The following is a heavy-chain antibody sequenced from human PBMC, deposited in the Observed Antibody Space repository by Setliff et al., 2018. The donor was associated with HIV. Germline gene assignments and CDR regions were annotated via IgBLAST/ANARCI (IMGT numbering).Heavy chain of an antibody. CDR2: IYPVDSET. D-gene: IGHD2-2*01. J-gene: IGHJ4*02. CDR1: GYNFVDYS. CDR3: ARPRGNDYAGSGFDN. V-gene: IGHV5-51*01. Sequence: GEYLKLSCQGSGYNFVDYSIAWVRQVPGKGLEWMGIIYPVDSETRYSPSFQGQVTISADKSINTAYLQWTTLKASDSAMYYCARPRGNDYAGSGFDNWGQGTLVTVS.